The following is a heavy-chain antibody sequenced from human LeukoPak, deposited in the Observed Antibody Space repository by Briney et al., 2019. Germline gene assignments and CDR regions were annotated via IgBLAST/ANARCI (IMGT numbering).Heavy chain of an antibody. D-gene: IGHD3-3*01. V-gene: IGHV4-59*01. J-gene: IGHJ6*02. Sequence: SETLSLTCTVSGGSISSYYWSWIRQPPGKGLEWIGYIYYSGSTNYNPSLKSRVTVSVDTSKNQFSLKLSSVTAADTAVYYCARDSGGWDYDFWSGYPANYGMDVWGQGTTVTVSS. CDR2: IYYSGST. CDR3: ARDSGGWDYDFWSGYPANYGMDV. CDR1: GGSISSYY.